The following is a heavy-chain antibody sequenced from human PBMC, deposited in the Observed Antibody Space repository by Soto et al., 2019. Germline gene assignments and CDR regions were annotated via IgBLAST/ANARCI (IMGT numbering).Heavy chain of an antibody. D-gene: IGHD2-2*02. CDR2: ISAYNGNT. V-gene: IGHV1-18*04. CDR1: GYTFTSYG. CDR3: ARDPQYCSSTSCYTGGLYYYYYGMDV. Sequence: ASVKVSCKASGYTFTSYGIGWVRQAPGQGLEWMGWISAYNGNTNYAQKLQGRVTMTTDTSTSTAYMELRSLRSDDTAVYYCARDPQYCSSTSCYTGGLYYYYYGMDVWG. J-gene: IGHJ6*02.